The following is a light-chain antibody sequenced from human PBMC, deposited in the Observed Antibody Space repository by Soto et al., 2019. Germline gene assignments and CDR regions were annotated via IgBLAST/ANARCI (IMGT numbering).Light chain of an antibody. CDR3: GTWDSSLSAGV. V-gene: IGLV1-51*02. CDR1: SSNIGNNY. CDR2: ENN. J-gene: IGLJ2*01. Sequence: QSVLTQPPSVSAAPGQKVTISCAGRSSNIGNNYVSWYQQLPGTAPKLIIYENNKRPSGIPDRFSGSKSGTSATLGITGLQTGDEADYYCGTWDSSLSAGVFGGGTKLTVL.